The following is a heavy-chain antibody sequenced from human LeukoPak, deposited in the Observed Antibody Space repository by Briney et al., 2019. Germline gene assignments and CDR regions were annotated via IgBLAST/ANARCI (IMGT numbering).Heavy chain of an antibody. D-gene: IGHD6-13*01. Sequence: GASVKVSCKASGGTFSSYAISWVRQAPGQGLEWMGGIIPIFGTANYAQKFQGRVTITADESTSTAYMELSSLRSEDTAVYYCARELASENFAAAGNVGWGQGTLVTVSS. J-gene: IGHJ4*02. V-gene: IGHV1-69*13. CDR1: GGTFSSYA. CDR3: ARELASENFAAAGNVG. CDR2: IIPIFGTA.